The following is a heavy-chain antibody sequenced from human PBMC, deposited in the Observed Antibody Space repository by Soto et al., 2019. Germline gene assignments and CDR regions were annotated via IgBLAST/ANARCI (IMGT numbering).Heavy chain of an antibody. CDR3: ARDGGQWLNWFDP. D-gene: IGHD6-19*01. Sequence: EVQLVESGGGLVQPGGSLRLSCAASGFTFSSYSMNWVRQAPGKGLEWVSYISSTTIYYADSVKGRFTISRDNAKNSLYLQMNSPRAEDTAVYYCARDGGQWLNWFDPWGQGTLVTVSS. CDR2: ISSTTI. V-gene: IGHV3-48*01. J-gene: IGHJ5*02. CDR1: GFTFSSYS.